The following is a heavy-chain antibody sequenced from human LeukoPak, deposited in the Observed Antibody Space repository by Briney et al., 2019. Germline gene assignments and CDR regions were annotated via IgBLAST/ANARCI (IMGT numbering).Heavy chain of an antibody. CDR3: ASLARVDFGVVTYYYYMDV. D-gene: IGHD3-3*01. J-gene: IGHJ6*03. Sequence: SETLSLTCTVSGGSISSYYWSWIRQPPGKGLEWIGYIYYSGSTNYNPSLKSRVTISVDTSKNQFSLKLSSVTAADTAVYYCASLARVDFGVVTYYYYMDVWGKGTTVTVSS. CDR2: IYYSGST. V-gene: IGHV4-59*01. CDR1: GGSISSYY.